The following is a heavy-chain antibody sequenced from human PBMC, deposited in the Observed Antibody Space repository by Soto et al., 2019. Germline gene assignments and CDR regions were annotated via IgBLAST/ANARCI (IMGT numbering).Heavy chain of an antibody. CDR1: GFTFSSYA. D-gene: IGHD6-13*01. J-gene: IGHJ6*03. CDR3: AKREEYSSSWYYYYYMDV. CDR2: ISGSGGST. V-gene: IGHV3-23*01. Sequence: GGSLRLSCAASGFTFSSYAMSWVRQAPGKGLEWVSAISGSGGSTYYADSVKGRFTISRDNSKNTLYLQMNSLRAEDTAVYYCAKREEYSSSWYYYYYMDVWGKGTTVTVSS.